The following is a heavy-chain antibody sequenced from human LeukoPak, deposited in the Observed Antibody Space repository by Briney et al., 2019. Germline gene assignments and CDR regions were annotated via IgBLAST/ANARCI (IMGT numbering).Heavy chain of an antibody. V-gene: IGHV3-74*01. CDR1: GFTFSGHW. CDR2: IDANGGGT. Sequence: PGGSLRLSCAASGFTFSGHWMYWVRQAPGKGLVWVSRIDANGGGTTYADSVKGRFAISRDNAKNTLYLQMSSLRIEDTAVYYCTRVQAGRSGLMDVWGRGTTVTVSS. CDR3: TRVQAGRSGLMDV. D-gene: IGHD2-8*02. J-gene: IGHJ6*02.